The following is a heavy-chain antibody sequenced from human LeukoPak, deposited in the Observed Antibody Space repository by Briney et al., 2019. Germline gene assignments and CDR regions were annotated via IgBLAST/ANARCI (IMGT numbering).Heavy chain of an antibody. D-gene: IGHD6-13*01. CDR2: IYYSGST. V-gene: IGHV4-39*01. J-gene: IGHJ4*02. CDR1: GGSISSSSYY. Sequence: SETLSLTCTVSGGSISSSSYYWGWIRQPPGKGLEWIGSIYYSGSTYYNPSLKSRVTISVDTSKNQFSLKLSPVTAADTAVYYCASSDSSSWSPFDYWGQGTLVTVSS. CDR3: ASSDSSSWSPFDY.